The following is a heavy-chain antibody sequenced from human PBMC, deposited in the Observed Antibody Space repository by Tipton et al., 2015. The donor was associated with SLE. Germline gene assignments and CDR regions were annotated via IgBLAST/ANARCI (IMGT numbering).Heavy chain of an antibody. V-gene: IGHV4-34*01. D-gene: IGHD6-13*01. CDR1: GGSFSGYY. Sequence: TLSLTCAVYGGSFSGYYWSWIRQPPGKGLGWIGEINHSGSTNSNPPLKSRVTISVDTSKNQFSLKLSSVTAADTAVYYCARARQQLDAFDIWGQGTMVTVSS. J-gene: IGHJ3*02. CDR3: ARARQQLDAFDI. CDR2: INHSGST.